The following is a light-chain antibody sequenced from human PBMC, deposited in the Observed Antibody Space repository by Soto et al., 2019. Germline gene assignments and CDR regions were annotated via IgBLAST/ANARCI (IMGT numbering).Light chain of an antibody. Sequence: QSALTQPASVSGSPGQSIAISCTGTSSDVGAYNYVSWYQQHPGKAPKLMIYDVNNRPSGVSNRFSGSKSGNTASLTISGLQAEDEADYYCCSYTTSSTYVFGTGTKVPVL. V-gene: IGLV2-14*03. J-gene: IGLJ1*01. CDR1: SSDVGAYNY. CDR3: CSYTTSSTYV. CDR2: DVN.